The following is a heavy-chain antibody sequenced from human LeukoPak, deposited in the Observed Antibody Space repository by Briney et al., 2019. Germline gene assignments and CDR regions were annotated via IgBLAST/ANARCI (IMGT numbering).Heavy chain of an antibody. J-gene: IGHJ4*02. D-gene: IGHD1-26*01. CDR1: GASISSSNYY. V-gene: IGHV4-61*02. CDR2: IYTSGST. CDR3: ARASYEDFDY. Sequence: SETLSLTCTVSGASISSSNYYWGWIRQPPGKGLEWIGRIYTSGSTNYSPSLKSRVTISVDTSKNQFSLKLSSVTAADTAVYYCARASYEDFDYWGQGTLVTVSS.